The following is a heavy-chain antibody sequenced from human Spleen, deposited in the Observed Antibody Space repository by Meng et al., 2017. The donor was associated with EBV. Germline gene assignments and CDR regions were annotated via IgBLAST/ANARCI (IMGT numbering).Heavy chain of an antibody. J-gene: IGHJ4*02. V-gene: IGHV4-39*07. CDR3: AREPGGPYYDTSGYYFDY. Sequence: LGAGPVLAKPSGALPRKCSVSGALIRRTDSYWALIRQPPGKGLEWIGTFHYSGGTYYNPSLKSQVTISIDTSRNEFSLNLNSVTAADTAVYYCAREPGGPYYDTSGYYFDYWGQGILVTVSS. CDR2: FHYSGGT. CDR1: GALIRRTDSY. D-gene: IGHD3-22*01.